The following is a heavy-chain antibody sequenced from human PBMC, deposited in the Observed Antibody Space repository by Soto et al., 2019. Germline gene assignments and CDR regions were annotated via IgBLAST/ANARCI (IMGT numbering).Heavy chain of an antibody. CDR1: GFIFSNIA. CDR3: TKDRAPSDV. CDR2: ISGSGTST. V-gene: IGHV3-23*01. J-gene: IGHJ6*02. Sequence: PXGSLKVSCAASGFIFSNIAMSWVRQAPGKGLEWVSAISGSGTSTYYADSVKGRFTISRDNSKNTLYLQMNSLRAEDTAVYYCTKDRAPSDVWGQGTTATVSS.